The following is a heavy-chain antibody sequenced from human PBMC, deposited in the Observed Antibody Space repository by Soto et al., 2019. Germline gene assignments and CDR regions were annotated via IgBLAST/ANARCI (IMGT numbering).Heavy chain of an antibody. CDR2: IWYDGSNK. J-gene: IGHJ4*02. Sequence: GGSLRLSCAASGFTFSSYGMHWVRQAPGKGLEWVAVIWYDGSNKYYADSVKGRFTISRDNSKNTLYLQMNSLRAEDTAVYYCARDAGSWYKTIDYWGQGTLVTVSS. CDR3: ARDAGSWYKTIDY. CDR1: GFTFSSYG. D-gene: IGHD6-13*01. V-gene: IGHV3-33*01.